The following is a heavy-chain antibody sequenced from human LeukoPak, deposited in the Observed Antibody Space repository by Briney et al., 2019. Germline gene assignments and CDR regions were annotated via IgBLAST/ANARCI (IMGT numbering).Heavy chain of an antibody. V-gene: IGHV3-30*04. Sequence: PGGSLRLSCAASGFTFSSYAMHWVRQAPGKGLEWVAAISYDGSNKYYADSVKGRFTISRDNSKNTLYLQMNSLRAEDTAVYYCATLGDAFDIWGQGTMVTVSS. CDR2: ISYDGSNK. CDR3: ATLGDAFDI. CDR1: GFTFSSYA. J-gene: IGHJ3*02.